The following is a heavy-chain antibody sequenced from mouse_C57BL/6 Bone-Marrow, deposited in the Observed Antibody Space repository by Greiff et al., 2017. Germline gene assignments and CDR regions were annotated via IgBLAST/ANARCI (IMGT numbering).Heavy chain of an antibody. D-gene: IGHD1-1*01. CDR2: IYPRSGNT. V-gene: IGHV1-81*01. J-gene: IGHJ2*01. Sequence: VQPQQSGAELARPGASVKLSCKASGYTFTSYGISWVKQRTGQGLEWIGEIYPRSGNTYYNEKFKGKATLTADKSSSTAYMELRSLTSEDSAVYFCARGGYYYGSSLRYFDYWGQGTTLTVSS. CDR3: ARGGYYYGSSLRYFDY. CDR1: GYTFTSYG.